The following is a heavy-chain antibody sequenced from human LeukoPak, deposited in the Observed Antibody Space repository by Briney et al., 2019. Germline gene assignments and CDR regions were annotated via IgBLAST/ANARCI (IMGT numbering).Heavy chain of an antibody. CDR3: ARKDSGGYPNYSYYYGMDV. D-gene: IGHD3-22*01. Sequence: SETLSLTCTVSGGSISSSSYYWGWIRQPPGKGLEWIGSIYYSGSTYYNPSLKSRVTISVDTSKNQFSLKLSSVTAADTAVYYFARKDSGGYPNYSYYYGMDVGGQGPTVTVSS. CDR2: IYYSGST. CDR1: GGSISSSSYY. J-gene: IGHJ6*02. V-gene: IGHV4-39*01.